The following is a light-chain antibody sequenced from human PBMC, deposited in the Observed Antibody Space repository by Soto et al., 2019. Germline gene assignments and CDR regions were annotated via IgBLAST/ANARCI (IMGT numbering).Light chain of an antibody. Sequence: QVVVTQEPSLTVSPGGTVTLTCGSSTGAVTSGHYPYWFQQKPGQAPRTLIYDTNNKHSWTPARFSGSLLGGKAALTLSGAQPDDEADYYCLLTYSGARVFGGGTKLTVL. CDR3: LLTYSGARV. V-gene: IGLV7-46*01. CDR2: DTN. J-gene: IGLJ3*02. CDR1: TGAVTSGHY.